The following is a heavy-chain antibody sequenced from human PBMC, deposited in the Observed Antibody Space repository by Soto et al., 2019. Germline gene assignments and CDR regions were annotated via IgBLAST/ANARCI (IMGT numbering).Heavy chain of an antibody. V-gene: IGHV4-59*01. D-gene: IGHD6-25*01. CDR1: GGSISTYY. CDR2: IYYSGSDSGST. CDR3: TGGSGDF. J-gene: IGHJ4*02. Sequence: NPSETLSLTCTVSGGSISTYYWSWIRQPPGKGLEWIGYIYYSGSDSGSTNYIPSLKSRVTISVDMSKNQFSLKLTSVTAADTAVYFCTGGSGDFWGQGTLVTVSS.